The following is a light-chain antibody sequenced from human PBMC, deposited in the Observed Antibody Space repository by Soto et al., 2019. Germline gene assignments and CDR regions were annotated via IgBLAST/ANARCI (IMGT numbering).Light chain of an antibody. Sequence: QSALTQAPSASGTPVQRVTISCSGSSSNIGSNTVSWYQQVPGTAPKLLIYSNDQRPSGVPDRFSGSKSGTSASLAIGGLQSEDEADYYCAAWDGSLNGWVFGGGTKVTVL. CDR2: SND. J-gene: IGLJ2*01. CDR3: AAWDGSLNGWV. V-gene: IGLV1-44*01. CDR1: SSNIGSNT.